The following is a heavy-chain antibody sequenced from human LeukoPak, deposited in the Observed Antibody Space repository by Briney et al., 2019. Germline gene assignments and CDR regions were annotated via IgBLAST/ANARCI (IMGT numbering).Heavy chain of an antibody. Sequence: ASVKVSCKVYGYSLNELSMNWVRQAPGKGLEWMGGFDFEKGETMFGQKVQGRVIMTEDTSSGTAYMELLYLRSEDSAVYYCVTADPSGNYSPFDYWGQGTLVTVSS. D-gene: IGHD1-26*01. J-gene: IGHJ4*02. CDR1: GYSLNELS. CDR3: VTADPSGNYSPFDY. CDR2: FDFEKGET. V-gene: IGHV1-24*01.